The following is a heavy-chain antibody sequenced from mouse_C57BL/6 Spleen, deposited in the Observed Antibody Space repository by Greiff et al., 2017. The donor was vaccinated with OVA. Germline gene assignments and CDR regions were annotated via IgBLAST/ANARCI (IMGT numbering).Heavy chain of an antibody. CDR3: ARREIYYYGSSFYWYFDV. Sequence: VKLQQPGAELVKPGASVKLSCKASGYTFTSYWMHWVKQRPGRGLEWIGRIDPNSGGTKYNEKFKSKATLTVDKPSSTAYMQLSSLTSEDSAVYYCARREIYYYGSSFYWYFDVWGTGTTVTVSS. CDR1: GYTFTSYW. J-gene: IGHJ1*03. V-gene: IGHV1-72*01. D-gene: IGHD1-1*01. CDR2: IDPNSGGT.